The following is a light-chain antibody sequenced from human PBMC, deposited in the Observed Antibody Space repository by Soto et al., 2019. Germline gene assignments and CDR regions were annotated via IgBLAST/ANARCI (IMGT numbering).Light chain of an antibody. J-gene: IGKJ2*01. V-gene: IGKV1-5*03. CDR1: QSISSW. CDR2: KAS. Sequence: DIQMTQSPSTLSASVGDRVTITCRASQSISSWLAWYQQKPGKAPKLLIYKASSLESVVPSRFSGSGSGTDCTLTISSLQSDDVAQYDCQQYHSYPLTFGQGTKLEIK. CDR3: QQYHSYPLT.